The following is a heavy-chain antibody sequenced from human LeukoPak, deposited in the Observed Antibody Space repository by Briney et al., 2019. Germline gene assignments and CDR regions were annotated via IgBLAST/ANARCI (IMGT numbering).Heavy chain of an antibody. Sequence: GGSLRLSCAASGFTFSNFAMNWVRQAPGKGLEWVSSIRGGGANPHYADSVRGRFTISRDNSKNTLYMEMNSLRAEDTAVYYCAKCSYTYGNDAYDIWGQGTMVTASS. CDR3: AKCSYTYGNDAYDI. J-gene: IGHJ3*02. D-gene: IGHD5-18*01. CDR2: IRGGGANP. CDR1: GFTFSNFA. V-gene: IGHV3-23*01.